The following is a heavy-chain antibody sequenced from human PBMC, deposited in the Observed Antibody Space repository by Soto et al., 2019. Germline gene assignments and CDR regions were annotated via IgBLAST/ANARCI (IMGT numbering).Heavy chain of an antibody. CDR3: ARGLVYCSGGSCQLSYYYGMDV. D-gene: IGHD2-15*01. V-gene: IGHV4-34*01. CDR2: INHSGST. Sequence: SETLSLTCAVYGGSFSGYYWSWSRQPPGKGLEWIGEINHSGSTNYNPSLKSRVTISVDTSKNQFSLKLSSVTAADTAVYYCARGLVYCSGGSCQLSYYYGMDVWGQGTTVTVSS. CDR1: GGSFSGYY. J-gene: IGHJ6*02.